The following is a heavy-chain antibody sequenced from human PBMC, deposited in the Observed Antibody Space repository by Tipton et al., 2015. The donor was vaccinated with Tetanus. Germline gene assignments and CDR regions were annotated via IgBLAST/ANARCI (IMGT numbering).Heavy chain of an antibody. Sequence: TLSLTCSVSGYSVGRGTDYWTWIRQPPGKGLEWIGHVYLSGSTYYNPSLESRLTLSVDESNNRFSLQLKSVTPADTAVFYCARFYCGGACHSPYYNAMDVWGQGTTVTVSS. CDR2: VYLSGST. J-gene: IGHJ6*02. V-gene: IGHV4-61*01. CDR1: GYSVGRGTDY. CDR3: ARFYCGGACHSPYYNAMDV. D-gene: IGHD2-21*02.